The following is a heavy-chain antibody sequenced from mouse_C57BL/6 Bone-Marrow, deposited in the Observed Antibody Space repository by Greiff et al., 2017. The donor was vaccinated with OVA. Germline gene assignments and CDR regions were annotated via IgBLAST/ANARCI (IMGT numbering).Heavy chain of an antibody. Sequence: VQLVESGAELARPGASVKLSCKASGYTFTSYGISWVKQRTGQGLEWIGEIYPRSGNTYYNEKFKGKATLTADKSSSTAYMELRSLTSEDSAVYFCARWSYYAWFAYWGQGTLVTVSA. CDR3: ARWSYYAWFAY. J-gene: IGHJ3*01. V-gene: IGHV1-81*01. CDR1: GYTFTSYG. CDR2: IYPRSGNT. D-gene: IGHD2-10*01.